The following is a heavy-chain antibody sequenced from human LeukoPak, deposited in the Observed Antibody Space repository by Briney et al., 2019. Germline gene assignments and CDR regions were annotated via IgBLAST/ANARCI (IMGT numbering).Heavy chain of an antibody. CDR2: IGAAGEM. D-gene: IGHD6-19*01. CDR1: GFTFSSYA. CDR3: VGRLRGWSSGFDY. V-gene: IGHV3-13*04. Sequence: PGGSLRLSCAASGFTFSSYAMHWVRQAPGKGLEWVSTIGAAGEMFSADSVKGRFTIFRDDAKNSMYLQMNSLRAGDTAVYYCVGRLRGWSSGFDYWGQGILVTVSS. J-gene: IGHJ4*02.